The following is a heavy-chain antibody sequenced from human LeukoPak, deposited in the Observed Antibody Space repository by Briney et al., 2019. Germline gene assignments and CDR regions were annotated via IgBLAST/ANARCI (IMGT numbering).Heavy chain of an antibody. J-gene: IGHJ4*02. CDR3: ARKKRFAESSFDY. CDR2: ISSSGSTI. CDR1: GFTFNIYE. Sequence: PGRSLRLSCATSGFTFNIYEMNWVRLAPGKGLEWVSYISSSGSTITYADSVKGRFTISRDNAKRSVFLQMNRLRADDTAIYYCARKKRFAESSFDYWGQGTLVTVSS. V-gene: IGHV3-48*03. D-gene: IGHD3-10*01.